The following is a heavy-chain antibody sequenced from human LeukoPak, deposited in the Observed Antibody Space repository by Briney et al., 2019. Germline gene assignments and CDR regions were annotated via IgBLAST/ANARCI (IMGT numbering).Heavy chain of an antibody. Sequence: GGSLRLSCAAAGLTFSTNSMNWVRQAPGKGLEWVSYISFSSSTIYYADSVKGRFTISRDNAKNLLYLQMNSLRAEDTAVYYCATQHRRAEYFQHWGQGTLVTVSS. CDR3: ATQHRRAEYFQH. CDR2: ISFSSSTI. V-gene: IGHV3-48*01. CDR1: GLTFSTNS. J-gene: IGHJ1*01.